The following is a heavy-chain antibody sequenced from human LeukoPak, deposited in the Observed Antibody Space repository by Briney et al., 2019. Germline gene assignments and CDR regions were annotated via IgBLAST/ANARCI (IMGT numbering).Heavy chain of an antibody. D-gene: IGHD1-26*01. Sequence: GGSLRLSCAASGFTFSSYALTWVRQAPGKGLEWVSAISGNGGSTYYADSVKGRFTISRDNSKNTLYLQMNSLRAEDTAVYYCAKGNSGWELLYYYYYYMDVWGKGTTVTVSS. J-gene: IGHJ6*03. CDR1: GFTFSSYA. V-gene: IGHV3-23*01. CDR2: ISGNGGST. CDR3: AKGNSGWELLYYYYYYMDV.